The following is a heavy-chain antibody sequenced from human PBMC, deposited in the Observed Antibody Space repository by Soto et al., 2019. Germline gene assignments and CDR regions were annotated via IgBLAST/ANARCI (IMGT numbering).Heavy chain of an antibody. CDR1: GFTFRFFG. CDR2: ISYDGDNK. Sequence: GGSLRLSCAASGFTFRFFGMHWVRQAPVKGLEWVAVISYDGDNKYYADSVKGRFTISRDTSKNTLYLQMNSLRVEDTAVYHCAKGSSPYYYYYGMDVWGQGTTVTVSS. V-gene: IGHV3-30*18. CDR3: AKGSSPYYYYYGMDV. D-gene: IGHD3-16*01. J-gene: IGHJ6*02.